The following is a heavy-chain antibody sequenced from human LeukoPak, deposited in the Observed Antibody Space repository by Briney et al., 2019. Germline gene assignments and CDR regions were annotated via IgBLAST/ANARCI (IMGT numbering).Heavy chain of an antibody. CDR1: GFTFNNYG. V-gene: IGHV3-30*18. Sequence: GGSLRLSCAGSGFTFNNYGIHWVRQAPGKGLEWVAFISYDGSNKYYADSLKGRFTISRDNSKNTLSLQMHSLRAEDTAVYYCTKVIGLTLSAVVYWGQGTLVTVSS. J-gene: IGHJ4*02. CDR2: ISYDGSNK. CDR3: TKVIGLTLSAVVY. D-gene: IGHD3-9*01.